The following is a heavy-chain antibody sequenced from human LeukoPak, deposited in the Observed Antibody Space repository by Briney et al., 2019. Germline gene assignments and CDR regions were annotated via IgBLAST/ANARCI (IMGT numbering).Heavy chain of an antibody. CDR1: GFTFSTYG. D-gene: IGHD3-22*01. V-gene: IGHV3-30*02. CDR3: EKISGYYPFDY. J-gene: IGHJ4*02. Sequence: PGGSLRLSCAASGFTFSTYGMHWVRQAPGKGLEWVAFIRYDGSHKYYTDSVKGRFTISRDNSKNTLYLQMNNLRAEDTALYYCEKISGYYPFDYWGQGTLVTVSS. CDR2: IRYDGSHK.